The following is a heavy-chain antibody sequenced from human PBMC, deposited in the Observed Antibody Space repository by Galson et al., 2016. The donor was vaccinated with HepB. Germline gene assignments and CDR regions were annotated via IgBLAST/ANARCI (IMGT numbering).Heavy chain of an antibody. CDR3: VYRPSDALAI. CDR1: GFSFSTVGG. J-gene: IGHJ3*02. CDR2: IYWHDDK. V-gene: IGHV2-5*01. Sequence: PALVKPTQTLTLTCTFSGFSFSTVGGVGWVRQPPGKALEWLALIYWHDDKRYSPSLKSRLAITKDTSINQVVLTMTNMEPVDTATYYCVYRPSDALAIWGQGTVVTVSS.